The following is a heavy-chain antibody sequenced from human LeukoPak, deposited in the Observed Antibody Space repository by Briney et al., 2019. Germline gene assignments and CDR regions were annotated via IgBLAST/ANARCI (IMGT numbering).Heavy chain of an antibody. V-gene: IGHV1-18*04. CDR2: TSYNGNT. Sequence: ASVKVSCTASGYTFSNYGISWVRQAPGLGLEWMGWTSYNGNTNYAQKFQDRVTITTDTSTTTAYMELRRLESDDTAVYYCARHSGTGWQALGYWGQGTLVTVSS. D-gene: IGHD6-19*01. CDR1: GYTFSNYG. CDR3: ARHSGTGWQALGY. J-gene: IGHJ4*02.